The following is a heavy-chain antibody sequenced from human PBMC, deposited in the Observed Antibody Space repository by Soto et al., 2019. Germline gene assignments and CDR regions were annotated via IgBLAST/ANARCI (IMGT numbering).Heavy chain of an antibody. D-gene: IGHD4-17*01. CDR2: ISGSGGST. J-gene: IGHJ4*02. CDR3: AKGEQVHGDAFYYFDY. Sequence: GGSLRLSCAASGFTFSSYAMSWVRQAPGKGLEWVSAISGSGGSTYYADSVKGRFTISRDNSKNTLYLQMNSLRAEDTAVYYCAKGEQVHGDAFYYFDYWGQGTLVTVSS. CDR1: GFTFSSYA. V-gene: IGHV3-23*01.